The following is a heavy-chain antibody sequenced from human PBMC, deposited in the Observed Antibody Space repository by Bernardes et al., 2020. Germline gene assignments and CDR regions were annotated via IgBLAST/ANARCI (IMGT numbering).Heavy chain of an antibody. D-gene: IGHD4-17*01. CDR2: INHSGST. CDR3: ARRRTTVTTQYEPYFDY. J-gene: IGHJ4*02. V-gene: IGHV4-34*01. CDR1: GGSFSGYY. Sequence: ETLSLTCAVYGGSFSGYYWSWIRQPPGKGLEWIGEINHSGSTNYNPSLKSRVTISVDTSKNQFSLKLSSVTAADTAVYYCARRRTTVTTQYEPYFDYWGQGTLVTVSS.